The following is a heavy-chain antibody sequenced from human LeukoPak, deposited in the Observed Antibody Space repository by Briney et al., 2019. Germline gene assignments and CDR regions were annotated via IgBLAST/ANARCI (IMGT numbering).Heavy chain of an antibody. CDR2: ISSNGGST. V-gene: IGHV3-64*01. D-gene: IGHD3-16*01. CDR3: VKNPNELWSFFDF. Sequence: GGSLRLSCAASGFTFSVSVMHWVRQAPGKGLEYVSVISSNGGSTSYANSVKGRFTISRDNSKNTLYLQMSSLRAEDTAVYYCVKNPNELWSFFDFWGQGTLVAVSS. CDR1: GFTFSVSV. J-gene: IGHJ4*02.